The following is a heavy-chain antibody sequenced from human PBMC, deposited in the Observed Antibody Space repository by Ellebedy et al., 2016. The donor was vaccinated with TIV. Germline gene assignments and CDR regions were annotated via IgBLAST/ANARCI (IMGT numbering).Heavy chain of an antibody. D-gene: IGHD1-26*01. J-gene: IGHJ4*02. CDR3: ARDVVQGMVARYLWFDY. CDR2: ISAYTGNA. Sequence: ASVKVSCKASGYAFASYIISWVRQAPGQGLEWMGWISAYTGNANYAQKFRDRVSMTTDTSTSTAYMELRSLTSDDTAVYYCARDVVQGMVARYLWFDYWGQGTLVTVSS. CDR1: GYAFASYI. V-gene: IGHV1-18*01.